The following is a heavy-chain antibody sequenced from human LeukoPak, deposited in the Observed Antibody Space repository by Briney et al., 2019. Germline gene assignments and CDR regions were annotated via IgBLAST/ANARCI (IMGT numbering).Heavy chain of an antibody. CDR3: ARLPAGGTVTNAFDI. V-gene: IGHV4-4*07. J-gene: IGHJ3*02. CDR1: GFTVSSNY. D-gene: IGHD4-17*01. Sequence: GSLRLSCEASGFTVSSNYMSWIRQPAGKGLEWIGRIYTSGRTNYNPSLQSRVTLSVDTSKNQFSLKLSSVTAADTAVYFCARLPAGGTVTNAFDIWGQGTMVTVSS. CDR2: IYTSGRT.